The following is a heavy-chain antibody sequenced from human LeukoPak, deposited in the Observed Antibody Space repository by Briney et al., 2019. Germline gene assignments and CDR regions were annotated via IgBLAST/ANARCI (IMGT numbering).Heavy chain of an antibody. J-gene: IGHJ4*02. CDR2: INPNSGGT. CDR1: GYTFTGYY. V-gene: IGHV1-2*02. Sequence: ASVKVSRKASGYTFTGYYMHWVRQAPGQGLEWMGWINPNSGGTNYAQKFQGRVTMTRDTSISTAYMELSRLRSDDTAVYYCARSYCTNGVCYTMFDYWGQGTLVTVSS. D-gene: IGHD2-8*01. CDR3: ARSYCTNGVCYTMFDY.